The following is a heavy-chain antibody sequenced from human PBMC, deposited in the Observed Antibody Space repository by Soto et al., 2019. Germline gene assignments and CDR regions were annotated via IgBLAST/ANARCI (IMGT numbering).Heavy chain of an antibody. D-gene: IGHD3-3*01. V-gene: IGHV6-1*01. Sequence: SQTLSLTCAISGDSVSSNSAAWNWIRQSPSRGLEWLGRTYYRSKWTNDHAVSVKSRITINPDTSKNQFSLQLNSGTPEDTAVYFCASSDGRYDFWSGYGTFDYWGQGTLVTVSS. CDR1: GDSVSSNSAA. CDR2: TYYRSKWTN. J-gene: IGHJ4*02. CDR3: ASSDGRYDFWSGYGTFDY.